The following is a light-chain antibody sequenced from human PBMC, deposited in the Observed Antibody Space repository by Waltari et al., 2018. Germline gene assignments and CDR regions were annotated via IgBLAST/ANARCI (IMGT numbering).Light chain of an antibody. J-gene: IGLJ3*02. CDR2: DVR. Sequence: QSALTQPASVSASPGQSITISCTGTSSDVGAYNYFPWYQQPPGKTPKLIIYDVRIRPSGVSNRFSGSKSGNTASLTISGLQADDEADYYCSSSTSSTTRVFGGGTRLTVL. V-gene: IGLV2-14*03. CDR3: SSSTSSTTRV. CDR1: SSDVGAYNY.